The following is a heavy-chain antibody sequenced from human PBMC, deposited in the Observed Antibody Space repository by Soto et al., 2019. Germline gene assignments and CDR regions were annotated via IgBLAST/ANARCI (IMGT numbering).Heavy chain of an antibody. D-gene: IGHD6-19*01. J-gene: IGHJ4*02. CDR1: GGSISSYY. CDR2: IYYSGST. Sequence: SETLSLTCTVSGGSISSYYWSWIRQPPGKGLEWIGYIYYSGSTNYNPSPKSRVTISVDTSKNQFSLKLSSVTAADTAVYYCARGSGYSSGWFSLYYFDYWGQGTLVTVSS. CDR3: ARGSGYSSGWFSLYYFDY. V-gene: IGHV4-59*01.